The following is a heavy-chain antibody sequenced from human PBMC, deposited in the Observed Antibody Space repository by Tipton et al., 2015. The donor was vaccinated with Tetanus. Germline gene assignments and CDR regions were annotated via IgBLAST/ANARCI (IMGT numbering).Heavy chain of an antibody. CDR2: ISSTSAYI. CDR3: ASGSALDY. Sequence: SLRLSCVVSGFSLSSYTVNWVRQAPGKGLEWVSSISSTSAYIYYADSLKGRFTISRDNAKNSLYLQMDSLRADDTAVYYCASGSALDYWGQGTLVTVSS. V-gene: IGHV3-21*01. CDR1: GFSLSSYT. J-gene: IGHJ4*02. D-gene: IGHD6-25*01.